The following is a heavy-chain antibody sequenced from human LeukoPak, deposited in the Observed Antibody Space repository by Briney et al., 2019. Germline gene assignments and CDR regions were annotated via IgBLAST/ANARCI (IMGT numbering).Heavy chain of an antibody. CDR3: ARGGYSGYE. J-gene: IGHJ4*02. D-gene: IGHD5-12*01. CDR2: IYYSGST. CDR1: GGSISSSNW. V-gene: IGHV4-30-4*01. Sequence: PSETLSLTCAVSGGSISSSNWWSWVRQPPGKGLEWIGYIYYSGSTYYNPSLKSRVTISVDTSKNQFSLKLSSVTAADTAVYYCARGGYSGYEWGQGTLVTVSS.